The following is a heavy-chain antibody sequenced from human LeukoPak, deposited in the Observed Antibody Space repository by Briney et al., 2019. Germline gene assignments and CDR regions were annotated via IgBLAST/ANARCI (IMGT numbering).Heavy chain of an antibody. Sequence: SETLSLTCTVSGGSISSYYWSWIRQPPGKGLEWIGYIYYSGSTNYNPSLKSRVTISVDTSKNQFSLKLSSVAAADTAVYYCARETLGGSFIYWFDPWGQGTLVTVSS. D-gene: IGHD3-10*01. J-gene: IGHJ5*02. CDR3: ARETLGGSFIYWFDP. V-gene: IGHV4-59*01. CDR2: IYYSGST. CDR1: GGSISSYY.